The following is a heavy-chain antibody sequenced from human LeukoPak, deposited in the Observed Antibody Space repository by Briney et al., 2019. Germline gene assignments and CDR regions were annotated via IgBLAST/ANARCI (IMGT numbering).Heavy chain of an antibody. D-gene: IGHD3-9*01. V-gene: IGHV3-23*01. CDR1: GFTFSSYG. J-gene: IGHJ6*03. CDR3: AKCILTGYYKGYMDV. CDR2: ISGGGGST. Sequence: GGSLRLSCAASGFTFSSYGMSWVRQAPGKGLEWVSAISGGGGSTYYADSVKGRFTISRHNSKNTLYLQMNSLRAEDTAVYYCAKCILTGYYKGYMDVWGKGTTVTISS.